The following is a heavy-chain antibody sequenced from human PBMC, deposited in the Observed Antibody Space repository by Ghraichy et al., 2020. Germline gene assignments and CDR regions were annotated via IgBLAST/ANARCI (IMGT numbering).Heavy chain of an antibody. J-gene: IGHJ6*01. CDR3: ARDRHYYYGMDV. CDR2: ISTSGNTI. CDR1: EFTFSGYE. D-gene: IGHD3-16*01. V-gene: IGHV3-48*03. Sequence: GGSPRLSCEASEFTFSGYEMNWVRLAPGRGLEWLSYISTSGNTIYYADSVKGRFTISRDNAKNSVYLQMNRLTAEDTAIYYCARDRHYYYGMDVWGHGATVTVSS.